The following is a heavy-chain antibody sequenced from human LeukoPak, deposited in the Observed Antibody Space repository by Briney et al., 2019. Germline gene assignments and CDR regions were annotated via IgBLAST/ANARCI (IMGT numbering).Heavy chain of an antibody. J-gene: IGHJ4*02. CDR3: ARISGEFDY. D-gene: IGHD2-15*01. CDR2: ISYDGSNE. Sequence: GGSLRLSCAASGFTFSSYAMHWVRQAPGKGLEWVAVISYDGSNEFYADSVKGRFTIFRDNSKNTLYLQMNSLRAEDTAVYYCARISGEFDYWGQGTLVTVSS. CDR1: GFTFSSYA. V-gene: IGHV3-30-3*01.